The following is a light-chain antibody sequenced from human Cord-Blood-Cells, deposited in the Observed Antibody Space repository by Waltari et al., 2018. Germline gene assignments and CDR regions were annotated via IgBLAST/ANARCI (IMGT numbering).Light chain of an antibody. CDR2: DAS. V-gene: IGKV3-11*01. CDR1: QSVSSY. CDR3: QQRSNWPPWIT. Sequence: EIVLTQSPATLSLSPGERATLSCRASQSVSSYLAWYQQKPGQAPRLLIYDASNMATGIPSRFSGSGSGTDFTLTISSLEPEDFAVYYCQQRSNWPPWITFGQGTRLEIK. J-gene: IGKJ5*01.